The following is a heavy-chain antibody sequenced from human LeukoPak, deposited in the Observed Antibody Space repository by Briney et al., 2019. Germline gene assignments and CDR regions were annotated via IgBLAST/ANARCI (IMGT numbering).Heavy chain of an antibody. CDR3: ARDSMGISYGMDV. CDR2: INPGGGST. D-gene: IGHD7-27*01. V-gene: IGHV1-46*01. CDR1: GYTFTSYY. J-gene: IGHJ6*02. Sequence: ASVKVSCKASGYTFTSYYMHWVRQAPGQGLEWMGIINPGGGSTSYAQKFQGRVTMTRDTSTSTVYMELSSLRSDDTAVYYCARDSMGISYGMDVWGQGTTVTVSS.